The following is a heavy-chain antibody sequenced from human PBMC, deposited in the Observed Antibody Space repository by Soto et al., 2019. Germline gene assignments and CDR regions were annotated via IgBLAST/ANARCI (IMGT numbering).Heavy chain of an antibody. D-gene: IGHD3-10*01. V-gene: IGHV1-8*01. CDR2: INPNSGDT. CDR1: GYTFTTND. J-gene: IGHJ3*02. Sequence: QVQLVQFGAEVKKPGASVKVSCTASGYTFTTNDLNWVRQATGQGLQWMGWINPNSGDTGYAQKFLGRVPMTTNTSINTAYMELGSLRSEDTAVYYGARGGPGYAFDIWGQGTMVTVSS. CDR3: ARGGPGYAFDI.